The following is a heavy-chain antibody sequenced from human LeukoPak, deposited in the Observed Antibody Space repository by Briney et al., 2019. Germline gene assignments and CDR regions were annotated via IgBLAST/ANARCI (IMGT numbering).Heavy chain of an antibody. Sequence: GGSLRLSCVAPGFTFNTYDIHWVRQAPGKGLEWVAFIRFDGNKKDYADAVKGRFTISRDNSKNTLYLQMNSLRAEDTAVYYCAKAEWELRRPGAFDIWGQGTM. J-gene: IGHJ3*02. CDR1: GFTFNTYD. CDR3: AKAEWELRRPGAFDI. V-gene: IGHV3-30*02. CDR2: IRFDGNKK. D-gene: IGHD1-26*01.